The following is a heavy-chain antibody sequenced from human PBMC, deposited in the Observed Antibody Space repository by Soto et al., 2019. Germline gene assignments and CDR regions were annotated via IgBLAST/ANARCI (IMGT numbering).Heavy chain of an antibody. CDR1: RYTFTGYY. CDR3: ARDLYIRWQQLVLLGY. D-gene: IGHD6-13*01. Sequence: ASVKVSCKASRYTFTGYYIQWVRQAPVQGLEWMGWINPNSGGTNYAQKFQGRVTMTRDTSISTAYMELSRLRSDDKAVYYCARDLYIRWQQLVLLGYWGQGTLVTVSS. V-gene: IGHV1-2*02. CDR2: INPNSGGT. J-gene: IGHJ4*02.